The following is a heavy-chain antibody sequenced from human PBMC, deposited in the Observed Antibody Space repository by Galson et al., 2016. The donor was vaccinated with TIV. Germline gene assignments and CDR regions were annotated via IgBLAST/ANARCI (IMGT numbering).Heavy chain of an antibody. CDR2: IDWDGDE. CDR3: VRTPYGVSFGWYFDL. Sequence: PALVKPTQTLTLTCTFSGFSLNSDGMCVSWIRQPPGKALEWLARIDWDGDEYYSTFLQTRLSISKDTAKNQVVLTMTNMDPVDTATYYCVRTPYGVSFGWYFDLWGRGTLVTVSS. V-gene: IGHV2-70*11. J-gene: IGHJ2*01. CDR1: GFSLNSDGMC. D-gene: IGHD4-17*01.